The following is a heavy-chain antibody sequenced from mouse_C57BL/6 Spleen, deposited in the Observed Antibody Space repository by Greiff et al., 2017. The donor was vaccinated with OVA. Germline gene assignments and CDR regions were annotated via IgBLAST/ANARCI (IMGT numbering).Heavy chain of an antibody. D-gene: IGHD1-1*01. CDR1: GYAFSSSW. CDR2: IYPGDGDT. Sequence: QVQLQQSGPELVKPGASVKISCKASGYAFSSSWMNWVKQRPGKGLEWIGRIYPGDGDTNYNGKFKGKATLTADKSSSTAYMQLSSLTSEDSAVYFCARDYYGSSPEWYVDVWGTGTTVTVSS. V-gene: IGHV1-82*01. CDR3: ARDYYGSSPEWYVDV. J-gene: IGHJ1*03.